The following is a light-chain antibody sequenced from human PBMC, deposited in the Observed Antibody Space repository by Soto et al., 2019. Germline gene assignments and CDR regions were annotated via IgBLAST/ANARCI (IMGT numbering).Light chain of an antibody. J-gene: IGKJ4*01. CDR1: QGISNF. V-gene: IGKV1-5*01. CDR2: DAS. Sequence: DIQMTQSPSTLSASVGDRVTITCRASQGISNFLAWYQQKPGQAPKLLIYDASSLESGVPSRFSGSGSGTEFTLTISGLQPDDFASYYCQQNNSCSLTFGGGTKVDI. CDR3: QQNNSCSLT.